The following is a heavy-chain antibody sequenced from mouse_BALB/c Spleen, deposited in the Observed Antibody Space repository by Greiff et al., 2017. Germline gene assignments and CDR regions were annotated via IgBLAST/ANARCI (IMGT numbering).Heavy chain of an antibody. CDR2: INPYNGGT. V-gene: IGHV1-18*01. CDR1: GYSFTGYT. CDR3: ARWTARATPFFDY. Sequence: EVKLQESGPELVKPGASMKISCKASGYSFTGYTMNWVKQSHGKNLEWIGLINPYNGGTSYNQKFKGKATLTVDKSSSTAYMELLSLTSEDSAVYYCARWTARATPFFDYWGQGTTLTVSS. J-gene: IGHJ2*01. D-gene: IGHD3-2*01.